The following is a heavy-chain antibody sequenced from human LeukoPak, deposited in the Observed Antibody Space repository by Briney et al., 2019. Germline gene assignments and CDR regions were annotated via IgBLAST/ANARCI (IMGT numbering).Heavy chain of an antibody. J-gene: IGHJ4*02. CDR3: AQHSGGWGC. Sequence: GGSLRLSCAASGYTFSNYAMTWVRQAPGKGLEWVSTISGSAGSTYYADSVKGRFTISRDNSKNTLYLQMTSLRAEDTAVYYCAQHSGGWGCWGQGTLVTVSS. CDR1: GYTFSNYA. D-gene: IGHD2-15*01. V-gene: IGHV3-23*01. CDR2: ISGSAGST.